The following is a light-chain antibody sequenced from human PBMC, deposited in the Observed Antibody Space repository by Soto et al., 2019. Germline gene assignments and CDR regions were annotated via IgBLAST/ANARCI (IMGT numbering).Light chain of an antibody. V-gene: IGKV3-15*01. CDR3: QQYDNWPIT. CDR2: GAS. CDR1: QSVSSN. Sequence: ERGMTQSAATLSVSPGERATLSCRASQSVSSNLAWYQQKPGQAPRLFIYGASTRATAIPPRFSGSGSGTEFTLTISSLQSEDFAVYYCQQYDNWPITFGQGTRLEIK. J-gene: IGKJ5*01.